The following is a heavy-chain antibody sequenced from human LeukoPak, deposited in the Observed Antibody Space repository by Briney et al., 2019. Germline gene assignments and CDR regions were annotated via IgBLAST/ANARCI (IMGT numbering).Heavy chain of an antibody. J-gene: IGHJ4*02. CDR1: GFTFSSRW. CDR3: ARVSGGGWF. D-gene: IGHD6-19*01. Sequence: PGGSLRLSCAASGFTFSSRWMHWVRQAPGKGLVWVSQINSDGVTTDYADSVKGRFTISRDNAKNTLYLQMNSLRADDTAVYYCARVSGGGWFWGQGTLVTVSS. CDR2: INSDGVTT. V-gene: IGHV3-74*01.